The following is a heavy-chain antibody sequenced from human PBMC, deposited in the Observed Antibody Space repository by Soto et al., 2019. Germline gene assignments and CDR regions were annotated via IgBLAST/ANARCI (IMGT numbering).Heavy chain of an antibody. D-gene: IGHD2-15*01. Sequence: SETLSLTCAVYGGSFSGYYWSWIRQPPGKGLEWIGEINHGGSTSYNPSLKSRVTISVDTSKNQFSLKLSSVTAADTAVYYCARLSRTCSGGSCYVANFDFWCQGTLVTVSS. CDR3: ARLSRTCSGGSCYVANFDF. CDR1: GGSFSGYY. J-gene: IGHJ4*02. CDR2: INHGGST. V-gene: IGHV4-34*01.